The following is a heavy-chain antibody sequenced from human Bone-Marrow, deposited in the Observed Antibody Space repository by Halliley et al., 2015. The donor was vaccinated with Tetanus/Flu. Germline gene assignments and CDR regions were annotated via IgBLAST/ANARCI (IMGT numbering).Heavy chain of an antibody. V-gene: IGHV4-59*01. CDR1: RGSISSYY. Sequence: TLSLTCTVSRGSISSYYWTWIRQPPGKGLEWIGYVFYTGTTNYNPSIKSRVTMSLDMSKNQFSLSLTSVTAADTAVYYCARDLGGDYAPHFDDWGRGTLVTVSS. D-gene: IGHD4-17*01. CDR3: ARDLGGDYAPHFDD. CDR2: VFYTGTT. J-gene: IGHJ4*02.